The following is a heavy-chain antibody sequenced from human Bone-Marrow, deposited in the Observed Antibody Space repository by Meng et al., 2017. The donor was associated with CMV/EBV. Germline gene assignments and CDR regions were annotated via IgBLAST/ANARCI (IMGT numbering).Heavy chain of an antibody. Sequence: GESLKISCAASGFTFSSYSMNWVRQAPGRGLEWVSAISGRGGSTYYADSVKGRFTLSRDNSKNTLYLQMNSLRAEDTAVYYCAKVLHYDFWSGYKWWGQGTLVTVSS. V-gene: IGHV3-23*01. J-gene: IGHJ4*02. CDR2: ISGRGGST. CDR1: GFTFSSYS. D-gene: IGHD3-3*01. CDR3: AKVLHYDFWSGYKW.